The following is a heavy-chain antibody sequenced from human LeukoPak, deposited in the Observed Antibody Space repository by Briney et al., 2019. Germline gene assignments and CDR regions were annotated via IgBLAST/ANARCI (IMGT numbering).Heavy chain of an antibody. CDR2: ISGGGGST. V-gene: IGHV3-23*01. CDR1: GFTFSSYA. D-gene: IGHD6-19*01. J-gene: IGHJ4*02. Sequence: PGGSLRLSCAASGFTFSSYAMSWVRQAPGKGLEWVSAISGGGGSTYYADSVKGRFTISRDNSKNTLYLQMNSLRAEDTAVYYCAKETYIAVAGTGDYWGQGTLVTVSS. CDR3: AKETYIAVAGTGDY.